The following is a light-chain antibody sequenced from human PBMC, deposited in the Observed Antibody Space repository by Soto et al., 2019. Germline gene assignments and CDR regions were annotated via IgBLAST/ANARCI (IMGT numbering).Light chain of an antibody. J-gene: IGKJ1*01. Sequence: EIVLSQSPGTLSLSPGETASLSCRASQNVRGSYLAWYQQKPGQAPRLLIYDASTRATGIPDRFSGSGSETEFTLTISSLQSEDYAIYYCQQYNNWPPWTFGQGTKVEIK. CDR1: QNVRGSY. CDR3: QQYNNWPPWT. V-gene: IGKV3-15*01. CDR2: DAS.